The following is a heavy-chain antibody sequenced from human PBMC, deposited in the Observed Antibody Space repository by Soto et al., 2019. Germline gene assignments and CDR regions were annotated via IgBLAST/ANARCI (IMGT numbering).Heavy chain of an antibody. Sequence: EVQVLESGGGLVQPGGSLRLSCVGSGFTFSSHVMTWVRQAPGKGLEWVSSISANGGSTYYAESVMGRFTISRDNSRNTLSLQMRSLRAEDTAVYYCAKGHDSTYCEGYWGQGTLVTASS. CDR1: GFTFSSHV. V-gene: IGHV3-23*01. J-gene: IGHJ4*02. CDR2: ISANGGST. D-gene: IGHD1-26*01. CDR3: AKGHDSTYCEGY.